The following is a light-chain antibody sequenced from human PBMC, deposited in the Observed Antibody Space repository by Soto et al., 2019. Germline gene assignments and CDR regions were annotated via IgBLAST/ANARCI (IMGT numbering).Light chain of an antibody. Sequence: QSVLTQPPSASGTPGQRVTISCTGSSSNIGSNPVHWYQQLPGTAPKLLIHNNNQRPSGVPDRFSGSKSGTSASLAISGLQSGDEADYYCVAWDDSLNGVLFGGGTKLTV. CDR2: NNN. V-gene: IGLV1-44*01. CDR1: SSNIGSNP. J-gene: IGLJ2*01. CDR3: VAWDDSLNGVL.